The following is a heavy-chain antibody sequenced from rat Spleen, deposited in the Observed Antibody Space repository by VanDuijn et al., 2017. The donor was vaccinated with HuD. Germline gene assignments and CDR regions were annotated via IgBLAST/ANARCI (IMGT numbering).Heavy chain of an antibody. D-gene: IGHD1-7*01. CDR1: GFTFSNYG. CDR3: TTDPDYGYDYVMDA. Sequence: EVELVESGGGLVQPGRSMKLSCAASGFTFSNYGMAWVRQAPTKGLEWVASISTSGGSTYYRDSVKGRFTISRDNAKSTLYLQMDSLRSEDTATYYCTTDPDYGYDYVMDAWGQGASVTVSS. V-gene: IGHV5-27*01. CDR2: ISTSGGST. J-gene: IGHJ4*01.